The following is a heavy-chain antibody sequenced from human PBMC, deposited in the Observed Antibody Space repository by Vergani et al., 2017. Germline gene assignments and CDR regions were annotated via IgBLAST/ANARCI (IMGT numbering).Heavy chain of an antibody. V-gene: IGHV3-30-3*01. D-gene: IGHD3-16*01. CDR2: ISYDGSNK. Sequence: QVQLVESGGGVVQPGRSLRLSCAASGFTFSSYAMHWVRQAPGKGLEWVAVISYDGSNKYYADSVKGRFTISRDNSKNTLYLQMNSLRAEDTAVYYCAKDPGGLPLFYYMDVWGKGP. CDR1: GFTFSSYA. CDR3: AKDPGGLPLFYYMDV. J-gene: IGHJ6*03.